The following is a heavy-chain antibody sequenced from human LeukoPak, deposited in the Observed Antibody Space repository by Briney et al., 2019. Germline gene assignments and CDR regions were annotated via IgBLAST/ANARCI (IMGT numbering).Heavy chain of an antibody. V-gene: IGHV3-23*01. CDR3: AKDLWTDSSGWNYFDY. CDR2: ITNSGGGT. Sequence: GGSLRLSCAASGFTFTRSAMGWVRQAPGKGLEWVSCITNSGGGTYYADSVKGRFTISRDNSKNTLYLQMNSLGADDTAVYYCAKDLWTDSSGWNYFDYWGQGTLVTVSS. D-gene: IGHD6-19*01. J-gene: IGHJ4*02. CDR1: GFTFTRSA.